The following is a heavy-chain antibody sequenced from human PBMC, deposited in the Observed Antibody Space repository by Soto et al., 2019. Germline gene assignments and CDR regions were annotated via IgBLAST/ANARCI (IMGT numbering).Heavy chain of an antibody. CDR1: GYTFTSYG. Sequence: ASVKVSCKASGYTFTSYGISWVRQAPGQGLEWMGWISAYNGNTNYAQKLQGRVTMTTDTSTSTAYMELRSLRSDDTAVYYCARDPLQYYDSSGYYFPRLDYWGQGTLVTVSS. D-gene: IGHD3-22*01. CDR2: ISAYNGNT. CDR3: ARDPLQYYDSSGYYFPRLDY. J-gene: IGHJ4*02. V-gene: IGHV1-18*01.